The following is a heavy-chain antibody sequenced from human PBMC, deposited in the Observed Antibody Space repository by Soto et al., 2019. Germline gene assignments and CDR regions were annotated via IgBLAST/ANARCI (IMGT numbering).Heavy chain of an antibody. J-gene: IGHJ4*02. CDR3: VRDSAGFYYFDY. Sequence: SQTLSLTCAISGDSVSSTSGAWNWIRQSPSRGLEWLGRTFYRSKLYNDYALSVKSRITINPDTSKNQFSLQLTSVTPEDTAVYYCVRDSAGFYYFDYWCQATLGTVFS. CDR1: GDSVSSTSGA. CDR2: TFYRSKLYN. D-gene: IGHD6-19*01. V-gene: IGHV6-1*01.